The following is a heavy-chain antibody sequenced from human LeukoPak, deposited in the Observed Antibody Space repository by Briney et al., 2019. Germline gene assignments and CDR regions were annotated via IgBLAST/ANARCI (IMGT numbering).Heavy chain of an antibody. CDR2: INPSGGST. J-gene: IGHJ4*02. D-gene: IGHD1-1*01. Sequence: ASVKVSCKTSGYTFTSYYMHWVRQAPGQGLEWMGIINPSGGSTSYPQKFQGRVTVTRDTSTSTVYMELSSLRSEDTAVYYCARVYNWNDSEFDYWGQGTLVTVSS. CDR3: ARVYNWNDSEFDY. V-gene: IGHV1-46*01. CDR1: GYTFTSYY.